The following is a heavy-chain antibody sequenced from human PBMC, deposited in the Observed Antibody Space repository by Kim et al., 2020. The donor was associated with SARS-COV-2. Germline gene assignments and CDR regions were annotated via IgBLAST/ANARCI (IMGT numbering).Heavy chain of an antibody. Sequence: SETLSLTCTVSGGSVSSGSYYWSWIRQPPGKGLEWIGYIYYSGSTNYNPSLKSRVTISVDTSKNQFSLKLSSVTAADTAVYYCARDRNDEAPSFDYWGQGTLVTVSS. CDR1: GGSVSSGSYY. CDR3: ARDRNDEAPSFDY. CDR2: IYYSGST. D-gene: IGHD1-1*01. J-gene: IGHJ4*02. V-gene: IGHV4-61*01.